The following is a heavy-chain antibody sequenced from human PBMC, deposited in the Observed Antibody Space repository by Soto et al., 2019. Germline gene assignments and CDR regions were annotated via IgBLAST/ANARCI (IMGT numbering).Heavy chain of an antibody. J-gene: IGHJ6*02. Sequence: QVRLQESGPGLVKPSETLSLTCTVSGGSISRYYWSWIRQPPGKGLEWIGYLYNAGSTIYNPSLKSRVTISVDMSQNQFSLNLNYVTAADTAAYYCARDLWGYCGTDCYPLDVWGQGTTVTVSS. D-gene: IGHD2-21*02. CDR3: ARDLWGYCGTDCYPLDV. V-gene: IGHV4-59*01. CDR2: LYNAGST. CDR1: GGSISRYY.